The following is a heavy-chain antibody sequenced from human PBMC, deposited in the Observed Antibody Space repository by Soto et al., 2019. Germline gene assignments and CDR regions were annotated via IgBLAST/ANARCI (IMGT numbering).Heavy chain of an antibody. V-gene: IGHV3-30-3*01. J-gene: IGHJ4*02. CDR2: ISYDGTYK. Sequence: QVQLVESGGGVVQPGRSLRLSCAASAFTFRSYAMHWVRQAPGKGLEWVAVISYDGTYKYYADSVKGRFTISRDNSKNTLYLQISSLRPEDTAVYYCARDAIYDGSGYYGSYFDYWGKGSLVTVSS. CDR1: AFTFRSYA. CDR3: ARDAIYDGSGYYGSYFDY. D-gene: IGHD3-22*01.